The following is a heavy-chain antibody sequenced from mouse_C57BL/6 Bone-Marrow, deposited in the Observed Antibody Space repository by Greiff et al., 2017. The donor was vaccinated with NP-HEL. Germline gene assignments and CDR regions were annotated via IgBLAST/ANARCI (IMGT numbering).Heavy chain of an antibody. Sequence: EVKLVESGGGLVKPGGSLKLSCAASGFTFSDYGMHWVRQAPEKGLEWVAYISSGSSTIYYADTVKGRFTISRDNAKNTLFLQMTSLRSEDTAMYYCARTLYWSWFAYWGQGTLVTVSA. CDR3: ARTLYWSWFAY. V-gene: IGHV5-17*01. D-gene: IGHD2-1*01. CDR2: ISSGSSTI. CDR1: GFTFSDYG. J-gene: IGHJ3*01.